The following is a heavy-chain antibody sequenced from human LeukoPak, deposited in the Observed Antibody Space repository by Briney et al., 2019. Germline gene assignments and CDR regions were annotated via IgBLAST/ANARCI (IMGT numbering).Heavy chain of an antibody. CDR1: GYTFTSYG. CDR3: AREVFNRVRGVIEH. D-gene: IGHD3-10*01. J-gene: IGHJ4*02. V-gene: IGHV1-18*01. CDR2: ISAYNGNT. Sequence: ASVKVSCKASGYTFTSYGISWVRQAPGQGLEWMGWISAYNGNTNYAQKLQGRVTMTTDTSTSTAYMELRSLRSDDTAVYYCAREVFNRVRGVIEHWGQGTLVTVSS.